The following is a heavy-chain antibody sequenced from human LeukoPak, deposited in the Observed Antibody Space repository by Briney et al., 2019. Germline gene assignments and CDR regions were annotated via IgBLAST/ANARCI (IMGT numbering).Heavy chain of an antibody. D-gene: IGHD4/OR15-4a*01. CDR1: GFTFSSYG. J-gene: IGHJ4*02. CDR2: IWYDGSQK. Sequence: GGSLRLSCATSGFTFSSYGFHWVRQALGKGLEWVAVIWYDGSQKYYLDSVKGRFTISRDSFDDTVYLQMNGLRAEDTAVYYCARDLGHFSRGASYFDYWGQGALVTVSS. V-gene: IGHV3-33*01. CDR3: ARDLGHFSRGASYFDY.